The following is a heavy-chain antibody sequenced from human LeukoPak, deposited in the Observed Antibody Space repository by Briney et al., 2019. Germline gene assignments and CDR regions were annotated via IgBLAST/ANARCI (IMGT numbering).Heavy chain of an antibody. CDR2: IIPIFGTA. V-gene: IGHV1-69*05. CDR1: GGTFSSYA. CDR3: ARVKWGRCSSTSCYTDSYYYYYMDV. D-gene: IGHD2-2*02. Sequence: SVKVSCKASGGTFSSYAISWVRQAPGQGLEWMGGIIPIFGTANYAQKFQGRVTITTDESTSTAYMELSSLRSEDTAVYYCARVKWGRCSSTSCYTDSYYYYYMDVWGKGTTVTVSS. J-gene: IGHJ6*03.